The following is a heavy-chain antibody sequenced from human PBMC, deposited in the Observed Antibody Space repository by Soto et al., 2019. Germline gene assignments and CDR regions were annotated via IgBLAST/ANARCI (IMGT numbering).Heavy chain of an antibody. V-gene: IGHV1-69*13. J-gene: IGHJ5*02. Sequence: SVKVSCKASGGTFSSYAISWVRQAPGQGLEWMGGIIPIFGTANYAQKFQGRVTITADESTSTAYMELSSPRSEDTAVYDCASELDFWFDPWGQGDLVTVSX. CDR3: ASELDFWFDP. CDR2: IIPIFGTA. D-gene: IGHD1-1*01. CDR1: GGTFSSYA.